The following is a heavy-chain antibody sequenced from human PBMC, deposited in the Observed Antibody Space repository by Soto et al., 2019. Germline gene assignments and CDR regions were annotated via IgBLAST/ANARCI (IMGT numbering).Heavy chain of an antibody. D-gene: IGHD6-13*01. CDR2: ISSSGST. Sequence: PSETLSLTCTLSGSSISSSSYYWRWIRQPPGKGLEWIGSISSSGSTYYKPSLKSRVVTSIDTSRNQFSLKLASVTAADTAVYCWASQKLDVPAYFDYWGQGTLVTVSS. J-gene: IGHJ4*02. V-gene: IGHV4-39*01. CDR3: ASQKLDVPAYFDY. CDR1: GSSISSSSYY.